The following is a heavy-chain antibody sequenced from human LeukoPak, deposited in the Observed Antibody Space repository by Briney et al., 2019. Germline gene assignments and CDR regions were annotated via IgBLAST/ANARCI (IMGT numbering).Heavy chain of an antibody. D-gene: IGHD5-24*01. CDR3: ARDEGKWPQFQWAFDI. CDR1: GGSISSYY. CDR2: IYYSGST. Sequence: SETLSLTCTVSGGSISSYYWSWIRQPPGKGLEWIGNIYYSGSTNYNPSLKSRVTISVDTSKNQFSLMLSSVTAADTAVYYCARDEGKWPQFQWAFDIWGQGTMVTVSS. J-gene: IGHJ3*02. V-gene: IGHV4-59*01.